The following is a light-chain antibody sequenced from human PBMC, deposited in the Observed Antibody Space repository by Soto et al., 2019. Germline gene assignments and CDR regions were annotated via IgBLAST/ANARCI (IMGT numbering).Light chain of an antibody. CDR3: SSYAGTHIV. CDR2: DVT. Sequence: QSALTQPPSASGSPEQSVTISCTGTSSDVGGYNFVSWYQQHPGKAPKLMIYDVTKRPSGVPDRFSGSKSGNTASLTVSGLQAEDEADYYCSSYAGTHIVFGTGTKVTVL. V-gene: IGLV2-8*01. CDR1: SSDVGGYNF. J-gene: IGLJ1*01.